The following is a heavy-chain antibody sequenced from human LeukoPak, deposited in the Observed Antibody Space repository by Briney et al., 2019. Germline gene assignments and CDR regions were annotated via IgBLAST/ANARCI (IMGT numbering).Heavy chain of an antibody. J-gene: IGHJ4*02. Sequence: GGSLRLSCAASGFTFSRYAMSWVRQAPGKGLEWVSAISGSGSSTYYADSVKGRFTISRDNTKNSLCLQMNSLRAEDTAVFYCARDQYDTWSRRGNFDSWGQGTLVIVSS. CDR1: GFTFSRYA. V-gene: IGHV3-23*01. CDR3: ARDQYDTWSRRGNFDS. CDR2: ISGSGSST. D-gene: IGHD3-3*01.